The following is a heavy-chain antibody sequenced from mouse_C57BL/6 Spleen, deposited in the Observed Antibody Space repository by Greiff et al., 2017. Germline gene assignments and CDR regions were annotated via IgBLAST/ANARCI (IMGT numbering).Heavy chain of an antibody. CDR3: TRRHYYGSSYEAWCAY. D-gene: IGHD1-1*01. V-gene: IGHV1-15*01. Sequence: SGAELVRPGASVTLSCKASGYTFTDYEMHWVKQTPVHGLEWIGAIDPETGGTAYNQKFKGKAILTADKSSSTAYMELRSLTSEDSAVYYCTRRHYYGSSYEAWCAYWGQGSLVTVSA. CDR2: IDPETGGT. CDR1: GYTFTDYE. J-gene: IGHJ3*01.